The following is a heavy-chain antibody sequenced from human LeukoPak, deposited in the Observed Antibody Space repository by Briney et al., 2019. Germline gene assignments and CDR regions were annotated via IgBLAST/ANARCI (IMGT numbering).Heavy chain of an antibody. V-gene: IGHV3-7*01. D-gene: IGHD3-22*01. Sequence: PGGSLRLSCAASGFAFSSDWMSWVRQAPGKGLEWGANIKQDGSEKYYVDSVKGRFTISRDNAKNSLYLQMNSLRAEDTAVYYCARPISYYYDSSGYYRHDAFDIWGRGTMVTVSS. CDR1: GFAFSSDW. CDR3: ARPISYYYDSSGYYRHDAFDI. J-gene: IGHJ3*02. CDR2: IKQDGSEK.